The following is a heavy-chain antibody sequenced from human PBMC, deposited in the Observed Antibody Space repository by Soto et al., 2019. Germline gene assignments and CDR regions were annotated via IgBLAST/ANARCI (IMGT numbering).Heavy chain of an antibody. Sequence: TLRLSCAASGFTFDDYAMHWVRQAPGKGLEWVSGISWNSGSIGYADSVKGRFTISRDNAKNSLYLQMNSLRAEDTALYYCAKGYATHLGYEARLDYWGQGTLVTVSS. CDR1: GFTFDDYA. CDR2: ISWNSGSI. V-gene: IGHV3-9*01. D-gene: IGHD5-12*01. CDR3: AKGYATHLGYEARLDY. J-gene: IGHJ4*02.